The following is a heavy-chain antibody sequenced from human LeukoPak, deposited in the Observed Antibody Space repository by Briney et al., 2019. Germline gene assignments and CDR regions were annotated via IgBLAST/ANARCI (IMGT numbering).Heavy chain of an antibody. Sequence: PAGGSLRLSCAASGFTFSSYALSWVRQAPGKGLEWVPAISGSGGSTYYADSVKGRFTISRDNSKNTLYLQMNSLRAEDTAVYYCAKDWTDYDFWSGYLVPYFAYWGQGTLVTVSS. V-gene: IGHV3-23*01. CDR3: AKDWTDYDFWSGYLVPYFAY. CDR1: GFTFSSYA. D-gene: IGHD3-3*01. CDR2: ISGSGGST. J-gene: IGHJ4*02.